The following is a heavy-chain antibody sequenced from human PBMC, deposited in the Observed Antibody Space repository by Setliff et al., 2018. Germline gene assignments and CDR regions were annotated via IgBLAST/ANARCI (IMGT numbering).Heavy chain of an antibody. CDR1: GGSFSGYY. Sequence: SETLSLTCAVYGGSFSGYYWSWIRQPPGKGLEWIGEINHSGSTNYNPSLKSRVTISVDTSKNQFSLKLSSVTAADTAVYYCARVDNFWSGYTRDYFDYWGQGTLVTVSS. V-gene: IGHV4-34*01. D-gene: IGHD3-3*01. J-gene: IGHJ4*02. CDR3: ARVDNFWSGYTRDYFDY. CDR2: INHSGST.